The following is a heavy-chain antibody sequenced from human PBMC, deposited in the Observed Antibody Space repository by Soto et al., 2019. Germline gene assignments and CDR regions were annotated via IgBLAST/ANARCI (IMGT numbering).Heavy chain of an antibody. CDR3: ARTLKNQLQPYYYDMDV. J-gene: IGHJ6*02. CDR2: ISPSDSAA. CDR1: GFTFSRYE. Sequence: GGSLRLSCSASGFTFSRYEMNWVRQGPGRGLEWISYISPSDSAAYYADSVRGRFTISRDNTKNALILQMNSLRAEDTAVYYCARTLKNQLQPYYYDMDVWGPGTKGPLSS. D-gene: IGHD2-2*01. V-gene: IGHV3-48*03.